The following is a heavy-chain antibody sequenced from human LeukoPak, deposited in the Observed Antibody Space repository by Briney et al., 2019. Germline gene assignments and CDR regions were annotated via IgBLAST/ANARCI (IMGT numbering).Heavy chain of an antibody. CDR1: GFTFSSYA. J-gene: IGHJ2*01. CDR3: AKSSRYCSSTSCYISWYFDL. D-gene: IGHD2-2*02. CDR2: ISGSGGST. Sequence: QSGGSLRLSCAASGFTFSSYAMSWVRQAPGKGLEWVSAISGSGGSTYYADSVKGRFTISRDNSKNTLYLQMNSLRAEDTAVYYCAKSSRYCSSTSCYISWYFDLWGRGTLVTVSS. V-gene: IGHV3-23*01.